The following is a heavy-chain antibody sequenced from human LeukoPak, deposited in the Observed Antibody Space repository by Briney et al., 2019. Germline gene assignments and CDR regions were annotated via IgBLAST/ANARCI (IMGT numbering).Heavy chain of an antibody. CDR3: ARDRRYSGYDAFDI. CDR2: ISSSSSTI. J-gene: IGHJ3*02. CDR1: GFTFSSYS. D-gene: IGHD5-12*01. V-gene: IGHV3-48*01. Sequence: GGSLRLSCAASGFTFSSYSMNWVRQAPGKGLEWVSYISSSSSTIYYADSVKGRFTISRDNAKNSLYLQMNSLRAEDTAVYYCARDRRYSGYDAFDIWGQGTMVTVSS.